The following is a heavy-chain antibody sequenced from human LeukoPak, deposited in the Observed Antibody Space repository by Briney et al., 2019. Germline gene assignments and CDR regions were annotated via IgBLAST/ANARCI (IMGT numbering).Heavy chain of an antibody. D-gene: IGHD2/OR15-2a*01. CDR3: ARGINDEYFQS. CDR2: IYPADSDT. CDR1: PYYFINFW. J-gene: IGHJ1*01. Sequence: GESLKISCKDSPYYFINFWVGWVRQMPGKGLEWMGIIYPADSDTRYNPSFQGHVTISADRSASTAYLQWHSLKASDTAIYYCARGINDEYFQSWGQGTLVTVSS. V-gene: IGHV5-51*01.